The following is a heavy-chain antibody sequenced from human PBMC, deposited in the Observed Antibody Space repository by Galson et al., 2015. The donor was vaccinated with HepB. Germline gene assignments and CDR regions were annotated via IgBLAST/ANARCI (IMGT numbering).Heavy chain of an antibody. Sequence: CAISGDSVSSNSAAWNWIRQSPSRGLEWLGRTYYRSKWYNDYAVSVKSRITINPDTSKNQFSLQLNSVTPEDTAVYYCAKDSMVRGVESREGDYYGMDVWGQGTTVTVSS. CDR3: AKDSMVRGVESREGDYYGMDV. J-gene: IGHJ6*02. V-gene: IGHV6-1*01. CDR2: TYYRSKWYN. CDR1: GDSVSSNSAA. D-gene: IGHD3-10*01.